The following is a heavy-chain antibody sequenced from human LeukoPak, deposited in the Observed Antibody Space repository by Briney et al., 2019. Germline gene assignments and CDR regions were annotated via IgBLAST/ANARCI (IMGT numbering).Heavy chain of an antibody. CDR2: IRSKAYGGTT. Sequence: SLRLSCAASGFTFSSYEMNWVRQAPGKGLEWVGFIRSKAYGGTTEYAASVKGGFTISRDDSKSIAYLQMNSLKTEDTAVYYCTRDGYYGSGINWFDPWGQGTLVTVSS. CDR3: TRDGYYGSGINWFDP. CDR1: GFTFSSYE. J-gene: IGHJ5*02. D-gene: IGHD3-10*01. V-gene: IGHV3-49*04.